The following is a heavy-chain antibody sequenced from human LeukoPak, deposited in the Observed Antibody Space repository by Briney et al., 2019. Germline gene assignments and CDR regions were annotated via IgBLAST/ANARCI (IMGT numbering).Heavy chain of an antibody. CDR2: IYYSGST. J-gene: IGHJ5*02. Sequence: PSETLSLTCTVSGRAITSYYWSWIRQPPGKGLEWIGYIYYSGSTNYNPSLKSRVTISVDTSKTLFSLKLSSVTAADTAVYYCARDRGLGTWFDPWGQGTLVTVSS. CDR1: GRAITSYY. D-gene: IGHD1-1*01. CDR3: ARDRGLGTWFDP. V-gene: IGHV4-59*01.